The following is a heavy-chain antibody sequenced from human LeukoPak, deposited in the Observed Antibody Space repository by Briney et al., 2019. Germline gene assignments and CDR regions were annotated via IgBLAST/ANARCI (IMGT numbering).Heavy chain of an antibody. CDR1: GFTFSSYA. CDR3: AKDPLYSGSYYFDY. D-gene: IGHD1-26*01. CDR2: ISGSGGST. V-gene: IGHV3-23*01. Sequence: GGSLRLSCAASGFTFSSYAMSWVRQAPGKGLEWVSAISGSGGSTYYADSVKGQFTISRDNSKNTLYLQMNSLRAEDTAVYYCAKDPLYSGSYYFDYWGQGTLVTVSS. J-gene: IGHJ4*02.